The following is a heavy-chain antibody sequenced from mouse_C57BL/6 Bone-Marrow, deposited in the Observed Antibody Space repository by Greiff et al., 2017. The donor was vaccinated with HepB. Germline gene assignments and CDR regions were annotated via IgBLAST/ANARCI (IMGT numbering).Heavy chain of an antibody. CDR2: IDPSDSYT. Sequence: QVQLQQPGAELVRPGTSVKLSCKASGYTFTSYWMHWVKQRPGQGLEWIGVIDPSDSYTNYNQKFKGKATLTVDTSSSTAYMQLSSLTSEDSAVYYCARSGLYYYGSSYAMDYWAQGTSVTVSS. CDR1: GYTFTSYW. CDR3: ARSGLYYYGSSYAMDY. D-gene: IGHD1-1*01. V-gene: IGHV1-59*01. J-gene: IGHJ4*01.